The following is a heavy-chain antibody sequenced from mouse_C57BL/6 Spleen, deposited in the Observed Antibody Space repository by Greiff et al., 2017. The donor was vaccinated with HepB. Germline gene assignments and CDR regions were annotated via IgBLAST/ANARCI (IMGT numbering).Heavy chain of an antibody. CDR2: IYPRSGNT. J-gene: IGHJ2*01. Sequence: VQLQQSGAELARPGASVKLSCKASGYTFTSYGISWVKQRTGQGLEWIGEIYPRSGNTYYNEKFKGKATLTAEKSSSTAYMELRSLTSEDSAVYFCAIIYYYGSSYENYFDYWGQGTTLTVSS. CDR1: GYTFTSYG. V-gene: IGHV1-81*01. CDR3: AIIYYYGSSYENYFDY. D-gene: IGHD1-1*01.